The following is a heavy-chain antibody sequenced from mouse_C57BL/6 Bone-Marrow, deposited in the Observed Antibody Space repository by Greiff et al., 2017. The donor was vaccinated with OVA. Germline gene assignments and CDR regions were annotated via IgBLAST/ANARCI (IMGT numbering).Heavy chain of an antibody. CDR1: GYTFTDYY. V-gene: IGHV1-19*01. CDR3: ARDATAYY. D-gene: IGHD1-1*01. J-gene: IGHJ2*01. Sequence: EVKLQESGPVLVKPGASVKMSCKASGYTFTDYYMNWVKQSHGKSLEWIGVINPYNGGTSYNQKFKGKATLTVDKSSSTAYMELNSLTSEDSAVYYCARDATAYYWGQGTTLTVSS. CDR2: INPYNGGT.